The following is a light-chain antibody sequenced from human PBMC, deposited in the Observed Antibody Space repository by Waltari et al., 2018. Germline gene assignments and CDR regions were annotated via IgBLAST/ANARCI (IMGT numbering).Light chain of an antibody. Sequence: EIVLTQSPATLSLSPGERATLSCRASQNVRTYLAWFQHRPGQAPRLLLYDASNRTTDVPARFTGSGSGTDFTLTISSLQPEDFALYYCQERSNWPGGAFGGGTKVEIK. CDR1: QNVRTY. CDR3: QERSNWPGGA. V-gene: IGKV3-11*01. J-gene: IGKJ4*01. CDR2: DAS.